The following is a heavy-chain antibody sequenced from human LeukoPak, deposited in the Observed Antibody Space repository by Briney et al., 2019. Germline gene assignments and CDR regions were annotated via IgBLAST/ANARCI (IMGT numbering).Heavy chain of an antibody. CDR2: ISGSGVST. V-gene: IGHV3-23*01. J-gene: IGHJ4*02. D-gene: IGHD1-26*01. Sequence: GGSLRLACAASGFRFSSYAMSWVRQAPGKGLEWVSAISGSGVSTYYADSVKGRFTISRDNSKNTLYLQMNSLRAEDTAVYYCAATRIVGATLDYWGQGTLVTVSS. CDR1: GFRFSSYA. CDR3: AATRIVGATLDY.